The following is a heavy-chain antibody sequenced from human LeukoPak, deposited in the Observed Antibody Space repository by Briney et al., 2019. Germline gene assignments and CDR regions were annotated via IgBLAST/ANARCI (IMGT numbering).Heavy chain of an antibody. J-gene: IGHJ4*02. CDR3: ARDQGAFDY. Sequence: GGSLRLSCAASKFTFSNYWMTWVRQTPGKGLEWVANINRDGSEEYYVDSVKGRFTISRDNARSSLYLEMNKLRAEDTAVYYCARDQGAFDYWGQGTVVTVSS. D-gene: IGHD3-16*01. CDR1: KFTFSNYW. CDR2: INRDGSEE. V-gene: IGHV3-7*01.